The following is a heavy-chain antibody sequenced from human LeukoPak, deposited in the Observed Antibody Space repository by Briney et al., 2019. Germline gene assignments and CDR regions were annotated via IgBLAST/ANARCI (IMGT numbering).Heavy chain of an antibody. Sequence: SETLSLTCAVYGGSFSGYYWSWIRQPPGKGLEWIGEINHSGSTNYNPSLKSRVTISVDTSKNQFSLKLSSVTAADTAVYYCAGGMRYCSSTSCYLRRDDAFDIWGQGTMVTVSS. CDR1: GGSFSGYY. CDR2: INHSGST. V-gene: IGHV4-34*01. J-gene: IGHJ3*02. CDR3: AGGMRYCSSTSCYLRRDDAFDI. D-gene: IGHD2-2*01.